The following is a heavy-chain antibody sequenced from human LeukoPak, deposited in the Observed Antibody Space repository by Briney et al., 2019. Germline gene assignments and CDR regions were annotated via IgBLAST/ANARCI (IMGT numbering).Heavy chain of an antibody. V-gene: IGHV3-33*01. CDR3: ARDPDIVATTPQPDY. CDR2: IWYDGSNK. J-gene: IGHJ4*02. Sequence: PGRSLRLSCAASGFTFSSYGMHWVRQAPGKGLEWVAVIWYDGSNKYYADSVKGRFTISRDNSKNTLYLQMNSLRAEGTAVYYCARDPDIVATTPQPDYWGQGTLVTVSS. CDR1: GFTFSSYG. D-gene: IGHD5-12*01.